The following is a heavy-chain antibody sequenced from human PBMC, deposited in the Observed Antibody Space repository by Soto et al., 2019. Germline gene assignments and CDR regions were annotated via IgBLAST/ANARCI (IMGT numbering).Heavy chain of an antibody. CDR3: ARGLAPERITMIVVVITTNWYFDL. J-gene: IGHJ2*01. V-gene: IGHV4-34*01. Sequence: PSETLSLTCAVYGGSFSGYYWSWIRQPPGKGLEWIGEINHSGSTNYNPSLKSRVTISVDTSKDQFSLKLSSVTAADTAVYYCARGLAPERITMIVVVITTNWYFDLWGRGTLVTVSS. CDR2: INHSGST. D-gene: IGHD3-22*01. CDR1: GGSFSGYY.